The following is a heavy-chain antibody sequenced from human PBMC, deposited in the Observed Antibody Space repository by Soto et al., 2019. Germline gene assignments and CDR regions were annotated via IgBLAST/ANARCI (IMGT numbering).Heavy chain of an antibody. CDR1: GGSISSGGYY. J-gene: IGHJ6*04. V-gene: IGHV4-31*03. Sequence: QVQLQESGPGLVKPSQTLSLTCTVSGGSISSGGYYWSWIRQHPGKGLEWIGYIYYSGSTYYNPSLKRRVTISVDTSKNQFSLKLSSVTAADTAVYYCARDRGDSPYYYCYGMDVWGKGTTVTVSS. D-gene: IGHD2-21*02. CDR2: IYYSGST. CDR3: ARDRGDSPYYYCYGMDV.